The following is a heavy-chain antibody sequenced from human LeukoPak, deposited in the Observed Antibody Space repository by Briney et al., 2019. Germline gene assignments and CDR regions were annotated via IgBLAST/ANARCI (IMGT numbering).Heavy chain of an antibody. V-gene: IGHV4-59*11. CDR1: GGSITKPF. D-gene: IGHD6-19*01. CDR2: ISSTLDA. J-gene: IGHJ4*02. CDR3: ARCSSVCSGASCYFNA. Sequence: SETLSLTCTVSGGSITKPFSSWIRQPPGKGLQCIGHISSTLDASNSSSRRSRFPVSLDTSRSQFSLHLKYLTAAATAVYFCARCSSVCSGASCYFNAWGQGTLVTVPS.